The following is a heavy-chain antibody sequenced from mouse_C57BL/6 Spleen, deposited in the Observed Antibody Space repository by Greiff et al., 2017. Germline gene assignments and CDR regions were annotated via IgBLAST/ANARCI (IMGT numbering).Heavy chain of an antibody. Sequence: EVHLVESGGGLVKPGGSLKLSCAASGFTFSDYGMHWVRQAPEKGLEWVAYISSGSSTIYYAATVKGRFTISRDNAKNTLFLQMTSLRSEDTAMYYCARPITTVPFAYWGQGTLVTVSA. CDR3: ARPITTVPFAY. CDR1: GFTFSDYG. V-gene: IGHV5-17*01. D-gene: IGHD1-1*01. CDR2: ISSGSSTI. J-gene: IGHJ3*01.